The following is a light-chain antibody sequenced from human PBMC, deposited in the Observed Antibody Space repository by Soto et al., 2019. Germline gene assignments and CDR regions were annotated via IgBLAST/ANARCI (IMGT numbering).Light chain of an antibody. CDR2: GAS. CDR1: QSISNDY. V-gene: IGKV3-20*01. Sequence: EIVMTQSPGTLSLSPGERATLSCRASQSISNDYLAWYQQKPGQAPRLLIYGASSRATGIPDRFGGSGSGTDFTLTISRLEPEDVAVYFCQHYVAAPLTFGGGTKVDIK. CDR3: QHYVAAPLT. J-gene: IGKJ4*01.